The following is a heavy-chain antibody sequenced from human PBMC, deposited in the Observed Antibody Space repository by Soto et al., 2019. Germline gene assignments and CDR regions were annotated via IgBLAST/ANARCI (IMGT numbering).Heavy chain of an antibody. D-gene: IGHD5-12*01. J-gene: IGHJ4*02. V-gene: IGHV4-30-4*01. CDR3: ARGYSGYDLHTDY. CDR2: IYYSGST. Sequence: QVQLQESGPGLVKPSQTLSLTCTVSGGSISSGDYYWSWIRQPPGKGLEWIGYIYYSGSTYYNPSRKRRVTIAVATSTSQFSLKLSSVTAADTAVYYCARGYSGYDLHTDYWGQGTLVTVSS. CDR1: GGSISSGDYY.